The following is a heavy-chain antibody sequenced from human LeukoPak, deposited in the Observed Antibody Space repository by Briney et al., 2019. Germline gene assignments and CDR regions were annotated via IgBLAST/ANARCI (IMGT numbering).Heavy chain of an antibody. CDR3: ARMMVGPREYSYGSGNDY. Sequence: GGSLRLSCAASGFTFSSYEMNWVRQAPGKGLEWVSYISSSGSTIYYADSVKGRFTISRDNAKNSLYLQMNSLRAEDTAVYYCARMMVGPREYSYGSGNDYWGQGTLVTVSS. J-gene: IGHJ4*02. D-gene: IGHD5-18*01. V-gene: IGHV3-48*03. CDR2: ISSSGSTI. CDR1: GFTFSSYE.